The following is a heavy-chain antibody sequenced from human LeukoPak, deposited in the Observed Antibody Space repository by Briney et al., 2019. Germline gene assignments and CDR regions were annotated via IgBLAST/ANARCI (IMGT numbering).Heavy chain of an antibody. D-gene: IGHD1-26*01. Sequence: PGGSLRLSCAASGFTFSSYAMSWVRQAPGKGLEWVSGISGGGGSTYYADSVKGRFTISRDNSKNTLYLQMNSLRVEDTAVYYCARPRGWERRWYFDLWGRGTLVTVSS. V-gene: IGHV3-23*01. CDR3: ARPRGWERRWYFDL. CDR1: GFTFSSYA. CDR2: ISGGGGST. J-gene: IGHJ2*01.